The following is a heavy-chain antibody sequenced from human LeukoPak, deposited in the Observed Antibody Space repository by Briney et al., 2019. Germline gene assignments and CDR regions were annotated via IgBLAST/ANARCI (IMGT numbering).Heavy chain of an antibody. Sequence: PGGSLRLSCAASGFTFSSYAMSWVRQVPGKGLEWVSAIGGSGGSTYYGDSVKGRFTISRDNSKNTLYLQMNSLRAEDTAVYYCARVSSGWEFDYWGQGTLVTVSS. J-gene: IGHJ4*02. CDR2: IGGSGGST. V-gene: IGHV3-23*01. D-gene: IGHD6-19*01. CDR1: GFTFSSYA. CDR3: ARVSSGWEFDY.